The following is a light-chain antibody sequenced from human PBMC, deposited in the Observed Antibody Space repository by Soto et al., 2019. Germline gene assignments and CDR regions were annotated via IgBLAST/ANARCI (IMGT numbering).Light chain of an antibody. V-gene: IGKV3-20*01. CDR2: GAF. CDR3: QQYDNSPIT. Sequence: EIVLTQSPGTLSLSPGERATLSCRASQSLSRNYLAWYQQKPGQAPRPLIFGAFIRATGIPDSFSGSGSGTDFTLTISRLEPEDFAVYYCQQYDNSPITFGQGTRLEIK. J-gene: IGKJ5*01. CDR1: QSLSRNY.